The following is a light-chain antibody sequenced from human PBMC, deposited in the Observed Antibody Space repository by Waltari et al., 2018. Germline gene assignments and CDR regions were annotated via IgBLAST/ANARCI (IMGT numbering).Light chain of an antibody. J-gene: IGKJ4*01. Sequence: EIVLTQSPGTLSLSPGERATLSCRASQSVSRNYLNWYQQKGGQAPRLLIHGASIRATGIPDRFSGSGSGTDFPLTISRLEPEDFAVYYCQQYDGEVLTFGGGTKVEI. CDR1: QSVSRNY. CDR3: QQYDGEVLT. CDR2: GAS. V-gene: IGKV3-20*01.